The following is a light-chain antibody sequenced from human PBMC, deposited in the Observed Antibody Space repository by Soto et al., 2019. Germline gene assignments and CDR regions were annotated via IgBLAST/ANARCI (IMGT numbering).Light chain of an antibody. V-gene: IGLV2-14*01. J-gene: IGLJ1*01. Sequence: QSVLTQPASVSGSPGQSITISCTVTSSDVGGYNYVSWYQQHPGKAPKLMIYEVSNRPSGVSNRFSGSKSGNTASLTISGLQAEDEADYYYSSYTSSSRYVFGTGTKVTVL. CDR1: SSDVGGYNY. CDR3: SSYTSSSRYV. CDR2: EVS.